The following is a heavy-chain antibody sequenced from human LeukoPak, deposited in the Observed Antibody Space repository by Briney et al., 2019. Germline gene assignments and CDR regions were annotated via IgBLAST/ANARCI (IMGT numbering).Heavy chain of an antibody. CDR2: IIPILGIA. D-gene: IGHD6-13*01. Sequence: GSSVKVSCKASGGTFSSYAISWVRQAPGQGLEWMGRIIPILGIANYAQKFQGRVPITADKSTSTAYMELSSLRSEDTAVYYCARELRPQLGFRFDYWGQGTLVTVSS. CDR1: GGTFSSYA. V-gene: IGHV1-69*04. J-gene: IGHJ4*02. CDR3: ARELRPQLGFRFDY.